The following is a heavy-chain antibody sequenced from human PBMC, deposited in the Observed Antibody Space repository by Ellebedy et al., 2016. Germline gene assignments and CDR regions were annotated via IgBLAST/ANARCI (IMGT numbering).Heavy chain of an antibody. J-gene: IGHJ3*02. V-gene: IGHV3-21*01. CDR2: ISSSSSYI. D-gene: IGHD3-22*01. CDR1: GFTFSSYS. Sequence: GESLKISCAASGFTFSSYSMNWVRQAPGKGLEWVSSISSSSSYIYYADSVKGRFTISRDNAKNSLYLQMNSLRAEDTAVYYCAILSMIVVPGVDAFDIWGQGTMVTVSS. CDR3: AILSMIVVPGVDAFDI.